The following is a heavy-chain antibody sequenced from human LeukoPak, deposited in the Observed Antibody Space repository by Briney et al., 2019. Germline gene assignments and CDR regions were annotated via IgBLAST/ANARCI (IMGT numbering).Heavy chain of an antibody. Sequence: GGSLRLSCAASGFSFLAYWMTGVRQAPCTGLEGVANISPGGSETYYVYAVKRLFSISRDNAKNLFYLKMNSLRAEDTVVYRCARFGYVAAVDVWGQGPRVTVSS. CDR2: ISPGGSET. V-gene: IGHV3-7*01. CDR1: GFSFLAYW. D-gene: IGHD2-15*01. CDR3: ARFGYVAAVDV. J-gene: IGHJ4*02.